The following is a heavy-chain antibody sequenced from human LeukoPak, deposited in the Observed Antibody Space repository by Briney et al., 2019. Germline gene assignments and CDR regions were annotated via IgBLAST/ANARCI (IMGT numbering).Heavy chain of an antibody. CDR3: ARAVGGLLVS. J-gene: IGHJ4*02. CDR2: VSRDGATT. Sequence: GGSQRPSCAVSGFTLSNYWIHWVRQAPGKGLVWVSLVSRDGATTTYADSVKGRFTISRDNVKSTVYLQMSSLRAEDTAVYYCARAVGGLLVSWGQGTLVTVSS. CDR1: GFTLSNYW. V-gene: IGHV3-74*01. D-gene: IGHD2-15*01.